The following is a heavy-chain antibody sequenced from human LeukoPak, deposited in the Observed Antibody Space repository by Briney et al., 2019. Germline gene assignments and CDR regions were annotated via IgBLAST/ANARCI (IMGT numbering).Heavy chain of an antibody. Sequence: SETLSLTCTVSGGSISSSSYYWGWIRQPPGKGLEWIGYIYYSGSTNYNPSLKSRVTISLDTSKNQFSLKLSSVTAADTAVYYCARAGYCSGDCYSPRPYYYYYYMDVWGKGTTVTVSS. CDR2: IYYSGST. CDR1: GGSISSSSYY. V-gene: IGHV4-61*05. D-gene: IGHD2-21*01. CDR3: ARAGYCSGDCYSPRPYYYYYYMDV. J-gene: IGHJ6*03.